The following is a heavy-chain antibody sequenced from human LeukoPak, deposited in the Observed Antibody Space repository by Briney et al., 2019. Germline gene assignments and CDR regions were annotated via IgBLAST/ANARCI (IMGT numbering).Heavy chain of an antibody. CDR2: FAGSDTTK. Sequence: GGSLRLSCTASGFDFGAYEMNWVRQAPGKGLEWVAYFAGSDTTKYYADSVRGRFTISRDNAKNSLYLQMNSLRAEDTALYYCTTLGYHLDSWGQGTLVTVSS. D-gene: IGHD3-22*01. V-gene: IGHV3-48*03. CDR3: TTLGYHLDS. J-gene: IGHJ4*02. CDR1: GFDFGAYE.